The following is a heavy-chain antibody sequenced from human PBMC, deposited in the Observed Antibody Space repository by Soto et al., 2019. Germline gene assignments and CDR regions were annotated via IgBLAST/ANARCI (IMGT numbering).Heavy chain of an antibody. CDR2: IKSKTDGGTT. V-gene: IGHV3-15*07. CDR3: TTDNILVGYFDWLSEDLFDY. J-gene: IGHJ4*02. CDR1: GFTFSNAW. D-gene: IGHD3-9*01. Sequence: PGGSLRLSCAASGFTFSNAWMNWVRQAPGKGLEWVGRIKSKTDGGTTDYAAPVKGRFTISRDDSKNTLYLQMNSLKTEDTAVYYCTTDNILVGYFDWLSEDLFDYWGQGTLVTVSS.